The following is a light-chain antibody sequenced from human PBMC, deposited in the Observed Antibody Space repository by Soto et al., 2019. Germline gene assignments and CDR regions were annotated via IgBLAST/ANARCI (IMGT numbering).Light chain of an antibody. CDR2: DVT. CDR3: SSYTSGSTPYV. V-gene: IGLV2-14*03. CDR1: SSDVGAYDY. Sequence: QSVLTQPASVSGSPGQSITISCTGTSSDVGAYDYVSWYQQYPGKAPKLMIYDVTDRPSGVSDRFFGSKSGNTASLTISGLQADDEADYYCSSYTSGSTPYVFGTGTKLTVL. J-gene: IGLJ1*01.